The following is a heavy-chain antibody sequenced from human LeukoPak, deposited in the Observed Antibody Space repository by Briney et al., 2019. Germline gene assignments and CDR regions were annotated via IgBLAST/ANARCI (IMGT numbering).Heavy chain of an antibody. CDR1: GGSFSGYY. CDR2: INHSGST. V-gene: IGHV4-34*01. Sequence: SETLSLTCAVYGGSFSGYYWSWIRQPPGKGLEWIGEINHSGSTNYNPSLKSRVTISVDTSKNQFSLKLSSVTAADTAVYYCAGIAARAHDAFDIWGQGTMVTVSS. D-gene: IGHD6-6*01. J-gene: IGHJ3*02. CDR3: AGIAARAHDAFDI.